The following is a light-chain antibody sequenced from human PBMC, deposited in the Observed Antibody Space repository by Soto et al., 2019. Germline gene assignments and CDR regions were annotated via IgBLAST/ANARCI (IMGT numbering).Light chain of an antibody. Sequence: AIQMTQSPSSLSASVGDRVTITCRASQDIRSELGWYQQRPGKVPKLLIYAASNLKSGVPSRFSGSGSGTDFTLTISSLQPEDFATYYCLQDNTYPWTFGQGTKV. CDR3: LQDNTYPWT. J-gene: IGKJ1*01. V-gene: IGKV1-6*01. CDR1: QDIRSE. CDR2: AAS.